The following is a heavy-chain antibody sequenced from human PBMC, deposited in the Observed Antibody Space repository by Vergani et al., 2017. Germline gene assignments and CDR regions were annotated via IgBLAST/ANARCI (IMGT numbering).Heavy chain of an antibody. D-gene: IGHD5-18*01. CDR3: ATERGYSYEETAAGEGMDV. CDR2: INPNSGGT. V-gene: IGHV1-2*06. Sequence: QVQLVQSGAEVKKPGASVKVSCKASGYTFTGYYMHWVRQAPGQGLEWMGRINPNSGGTNYAQKFQGRVTMTRDTSISTADMELSRLRSDDTAVYYCATERGYSYEETAAGEGMDVWGKGTTVTVSS. J-gene: IGHJ6*03. CDR1: GYTFTGYY.